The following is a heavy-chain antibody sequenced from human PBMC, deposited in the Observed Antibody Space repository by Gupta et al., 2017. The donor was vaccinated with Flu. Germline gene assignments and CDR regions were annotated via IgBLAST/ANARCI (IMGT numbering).Heavy chain of an antibody. Sequence: TSYWISWVRQMPGKGLEWMGRIDPSDSYTNYSPSFQGHVTISADKSISTAYLQWSSLKASDTAMYYCAQSPHPDYGGNLDYYFDYWGQGTLVTVSS. CDR2: IDPSDSYT. V-gene: IGHV5-10-1*01. CDR1: TSYW. D-gene: IGHD4-17*01. J-gene: IGHJ4*02. CDR3: AQSPHPDYGGNLDYYFDY.